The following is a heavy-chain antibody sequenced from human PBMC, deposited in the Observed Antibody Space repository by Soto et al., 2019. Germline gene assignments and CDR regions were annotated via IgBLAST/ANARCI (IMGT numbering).Heavy chain of an antibody. D-gene: IGHD3-10*01. J-gene: IGHJ5*01. CDR1: GYTFTAYY. CDR2: TSPRTGGA. CDR3: AWSSGSYSKWFDS. V-gene: IGHV1-2*02. Sequence: ASVKVSCKTSGYTFTAYYMHWLRQAPGHGLEWLGWTSPRTGGAKYSHKFQGRVSMTRNTSITTAYMELTGLSTDDTAVYYCAWSSGSYSKWFDSWGQGTLVTVSS.